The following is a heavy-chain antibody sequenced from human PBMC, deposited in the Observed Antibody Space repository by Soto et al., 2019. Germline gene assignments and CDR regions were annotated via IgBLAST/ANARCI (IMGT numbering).Heavy chain of an antibody. V-gene: IGHV4-59*01. CDR2: IYYSGST. Sequence: QVQLQESGPGLVKPSETLSLTCTVSGGSISSYYWSWIRQPPGKGLEWIGYIYYSGSTNYNPSLKSRVTISVDTSKHQFSLKLTAVTAADTAVYYCARDRAAGGNSEWFFDLWGRGTLVTVSS. CDR1: GGSISSYY. D-gene: IGHD6-13*01. CDR3: ARDRAAGGNSEWFFDL. J-gene: IGHJ2*01.